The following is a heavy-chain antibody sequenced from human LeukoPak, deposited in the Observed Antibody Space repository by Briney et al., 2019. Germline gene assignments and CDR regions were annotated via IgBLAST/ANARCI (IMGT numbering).Heavy chain of an antibody. D-gene: IGHD1-26*01. CDR3: ARRSGSSPDFDY. CDR2: ISRNSGHM. J-gene: IGHJ4*02. V-gene: IGHV3-21*06. Sequence: GGSLRLSCAASQFTFSDYSMNWVRQAPGKGLEWVSSISRNSGHMYYADSVKGRFTISRDNAKNSLFLQMNSLRVEDTAVYYCARRSGSSPDFDYWGQGTLVTVSS. CDR1: QFTFSDYS.